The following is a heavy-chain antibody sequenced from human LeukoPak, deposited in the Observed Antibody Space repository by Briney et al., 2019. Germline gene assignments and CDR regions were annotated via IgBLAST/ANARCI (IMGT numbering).Heavy chain of an antibody. CDR3: AIDSYCYDTSGYYIPDF. V-gene: IGHV4-39*02. CDR2: MYYNGST. Sequence: SETLSLTCTVSGGSISSNSYSWGWIRQPPGKGLEWIGSMYYNGSTYYNPSLKSRVTISVDTSKNQFSLKLSSVTAADTTVYYCAIDSYCYDTSGYYIPDFWGQGTLVTVSS. CDR1: GGSISSNSYS. J-gene: IGHJ4*02. D-gene: IGHD3-22*01.